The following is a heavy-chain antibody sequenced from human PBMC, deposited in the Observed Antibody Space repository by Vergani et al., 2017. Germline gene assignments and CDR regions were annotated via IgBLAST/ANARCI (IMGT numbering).Heavy chain of an antibody. D-gene: IGHD2-2*02. Sequence: QVQLVESGGGVVQPGRSLRLSCAASGFTFSSYAMHWVRQAPGKGLEGVAVISYDGSNKYYADSVKGRFTISRDNSKNTLYLQMNSLRAEDTAVYYCARDPKRTEYCSSTSCYTGFDYWGQGTLVTVSS. J-gene: IGHJ4*02. CDR1: GFTFSSYA. CDR2: ISYDGSNK. V-gene: IGHV3-30-3*01. CDR3: ARDPKRTEYCSSTSCYTGFDY.